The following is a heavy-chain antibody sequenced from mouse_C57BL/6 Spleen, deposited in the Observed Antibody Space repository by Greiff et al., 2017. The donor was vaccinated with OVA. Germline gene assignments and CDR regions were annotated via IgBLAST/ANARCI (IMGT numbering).Heavy chain of an antibody. Sequence: ESGAELARPGASVKLSCKASGYTFPSYGISWVKPRTGPGLGWIGEVYPRSGNTYYNAKFKGQATLTADKSASTAYMELRSLTSEDSAVYFCARERDDVWFADWGQGTLVTVSA. CDR2: VYPRSGNT. J-gene: IGHJ3*01. D-gene: IGHD2-12*01. CDR3: ARERDDVWFAD. CDR1: GYTFPSYG. V-gene: IGHV1-81*01.